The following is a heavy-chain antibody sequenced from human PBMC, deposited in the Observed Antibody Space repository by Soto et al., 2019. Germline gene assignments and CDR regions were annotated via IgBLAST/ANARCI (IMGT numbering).Heavy chain of an antibody. J-gene: IGHJ4*02. CDR1: GGSISSSNW. V-gene: IGHV4-4*02. CDR3: ARDPGGSGSYYYFDY. D-gene: IGHD3-10*01. CDR2: IYHSGST. Sequence: SETLSLTCAVSGGSISSSNWWSWVRQPPGKGLEWIGEIYHSGSTNYNPSLKSRVTISVDKSKNQFSLKLSSVTAADTAVYYCARDPGGSGSYYYFDYWGQGTLVTVSS.